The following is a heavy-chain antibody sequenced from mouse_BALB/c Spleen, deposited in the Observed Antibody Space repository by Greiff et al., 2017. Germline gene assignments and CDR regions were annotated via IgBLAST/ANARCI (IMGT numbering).Heavy chain of an antibody. CDR2: IYPGSGST. CDR1: GYTFTSYW. V-gene: IGHV1S22*01. D-gene: IGHD2-1*01. J-gene: IGHJ4*01. Sequence: LQQPGSELVRPGASVKLSCKASGYTFTSYWMHWVKQRPGQGLEWIGNIYPGSGSTNYDEKFKSKATLTVDTSSSTAYMQLSSLTSEDSAVYYCTLIYYGLYAMDDWGQGTSVTVSS. CDR3: TLIYYGLYAMDD.